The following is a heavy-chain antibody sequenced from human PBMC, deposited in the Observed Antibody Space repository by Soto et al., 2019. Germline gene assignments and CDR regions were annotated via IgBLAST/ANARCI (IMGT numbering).Heavy chain of an antibody. J-gene: IGHJ5*02. CDR1: GCTFSSYA. CDR2: IIPIFGTA. CDR3: ASKALGGPGGFDP. D-gene: IGHD2-15*01. V-gene: IGHV1-69*13. Sequence: GASVKVSCEACGCTFSSYAISWVRQAPGQGLEWMGGIIPIFGTANYAQKFQGRVTITADESTSTAYMELSSLRSEDTAVYYCASKALGGPGGFDPWGQGTLVTAPQ.